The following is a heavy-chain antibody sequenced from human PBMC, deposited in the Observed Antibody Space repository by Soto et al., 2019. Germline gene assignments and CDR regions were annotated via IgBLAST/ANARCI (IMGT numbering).Heavy chain of an antibody. CDR2: IYSGGST. CDR3: ASVEGPIAVAGYDAFDI. V-gene: IGHV3-53*04. D-gene: IGHD6-19*01. Sequence: GGSLRLSCAASGFTVSSNYMSWVRQAPGKGLEWVSVIYSGGSTYYADSVKGRFTISRHNSKNTLYLQMNSLRAEDTAVYYCASVEGPIAVAGYDAFDIWGQGTMVTVSS. CDR1: GFTVSSNY. J-gene: IGHJ3*02.